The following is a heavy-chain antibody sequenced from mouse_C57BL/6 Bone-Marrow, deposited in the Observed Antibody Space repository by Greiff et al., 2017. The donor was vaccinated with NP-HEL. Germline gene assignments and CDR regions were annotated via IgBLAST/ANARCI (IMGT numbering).Heavy chain of an antibody. D-gene: IGHD2-5*01. CDR3: ARRDYSNPFAY. V-gene: IGHV1-47*01. J-gene: IGHJ3*01. Sequence: VTVVESGAELVKPGASVKMSCKASGYTFTTYPIEWMKQNHGKSLEWIGNFHPYNDDTKYNEKFKGKATFTVEKSSSTVYLELSRLTSDDSAVYYCARRDYSNPFAYWGQGTLVTVSA. CDR2: FHPYNDDT. CDR1: GYTFTTYP.